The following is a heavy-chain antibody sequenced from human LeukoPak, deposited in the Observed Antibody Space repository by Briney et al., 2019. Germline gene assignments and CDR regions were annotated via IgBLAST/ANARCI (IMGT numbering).Heavy chain of an antibody. D-gene: IGHD3-3*01. V-gene: IGHV3-33*01. J-gene: IGHJ6*02. CDR1: GFTFSSYG. Sequence: GGSLRLSCAASGFTFSSYGMHWVRQAPGKGLEWVAVIWYDGSNKYYADSVKGRFTISRDNSKNTLYLQMNSLRAEDTAVYYCARATYYDFWSGYSDRYYYYGMDVWGQGTTVTVSS. CDR2: IWYDGSNK. CDR3: ARATYYDFWSGYSDRYYYYGMDV.